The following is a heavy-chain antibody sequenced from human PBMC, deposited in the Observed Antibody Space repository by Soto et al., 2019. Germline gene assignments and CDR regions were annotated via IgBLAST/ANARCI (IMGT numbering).Heavy chain of an antibody. CDR3: AKATATSGGAFEI. D-gene: IGHD1-1*01. CDR2: ILVGGST. CDR1: GFTFSSYA. J-gene: IGHJ3*02. Sequence: TGGSLRLSCAASGFTFSSYAMSWVRQAPGKGLEWVSTILVGGSTHYEDSVKGRFTISRDTSKNTVYLQMNSLTAGDTAFYYCAKATATSGGAFEIYGQGTMVTVSS. V-gene: IGHV3-23*01.